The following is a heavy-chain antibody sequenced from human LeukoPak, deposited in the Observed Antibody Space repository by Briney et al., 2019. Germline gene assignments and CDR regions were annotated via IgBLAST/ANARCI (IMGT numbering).Heavy chain of an antibody. V-gene: IGHV4-59*08. CDR1: GGSISSYY. Sequence: SSETLSLTCTVSGGSISSYYWSWIRQPPGEGLEWIGYVFYNGNTNYNPSLKSRVTISIATSKRQLSLNLSSVTAADTAVYYCARLLRLGSGYWYFDLWGRGTLVTVSS. CDR3: ARLLRLGSGYWYFDL. CDR2: VFYNGNT. D-gene: IGHD7-27*01. J-gene: IGHJ2*01.